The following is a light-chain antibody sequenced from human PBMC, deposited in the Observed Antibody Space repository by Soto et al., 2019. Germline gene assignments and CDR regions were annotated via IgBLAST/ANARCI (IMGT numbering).Light chain of an antibody. Sequence: QSALTQPASVSGSPGQSITISCTGTSSDVGSYNLVSWYQQLPGKAPKLMSYEGSERPSGVSNRVSGSKSGNTASLTIAGVQSEDEADYYCCSFAGSSTLVFGGGTKLTVL. CDR2: EGS. J-gene: IGLJ2*01. CDR3: CSFAGSSTLV. V-gene: IGLV2-23*01. CDR1: SSDVGSYNL.